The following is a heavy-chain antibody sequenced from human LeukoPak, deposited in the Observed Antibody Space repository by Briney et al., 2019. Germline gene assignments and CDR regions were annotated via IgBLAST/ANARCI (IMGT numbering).Heavy chain of an antibody. CDR2: IYYSGST. CDR3: ARGLQPHAFDI. D-gene: IGHD5-18*01. CDR1: GGSXSSYY. Sequence: SLTXXXXGGSXSSYYWSWIRRPPGKGLEGIGYIYYSGSTNYHPSLKSRVTISVDTSKNQFSLKLSSVTAADTAVYYCARGLQPHAFDIWGQGTMVTVSS. V-gene: IGHV4-59*01. J-gene: IGHJ3*02.